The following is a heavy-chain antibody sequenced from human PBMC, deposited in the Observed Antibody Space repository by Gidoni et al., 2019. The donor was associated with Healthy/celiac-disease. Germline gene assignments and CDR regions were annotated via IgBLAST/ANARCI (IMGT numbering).Heavy chain of an antibody. CDR3: ASIYCSGGSCYYGVQYFDL. D-gene: IGHD2-15*01. Sequence: QLQLQESGPGLVKPSETLSLTCTVSGGSISSSSYYWGGIRQPPGKGLEWIGSIYYSGSTYYNPSLKSRVTISVDTSKNQFSLKLSSVTAADTAVYYCASIYCSGGSCYYGVQYFDLWGRGTLVTVSS. J-gene: IGHJ2*01. CDR2: IYYSGST. CDR1: GGSISSSSYY. V-gene: IGHV4-39*01.